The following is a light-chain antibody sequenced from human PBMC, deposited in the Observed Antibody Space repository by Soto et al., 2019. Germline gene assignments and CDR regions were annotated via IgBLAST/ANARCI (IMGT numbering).Light chain of an antibody. CDR3: QQRSNWPPIT. V-gene: IGKV3-11*01. CDR2: DAY. Sequence: EIVLTQSPATLSLSPGERATLSCRASQSVNNYLAWYQQKPGQAPRLLIYDAYNTATGIPARFSGSGSGTDFTLTISSLEPEDSAVYYCQQRSNWPPITFSQGTRLEIK. CDR1: QSVNNY. J-gene: IGKJ5*01.